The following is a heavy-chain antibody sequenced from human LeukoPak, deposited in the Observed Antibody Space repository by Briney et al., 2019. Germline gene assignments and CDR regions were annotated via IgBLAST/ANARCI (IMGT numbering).Heavy chain of an antibody. Sequence: ASVKVSCKASGYTFTSYGISWVRQAPGQGLEWMGWINPNSGGTNYAQKFQGRVTMTRDTSISTAYMELSRLRSDDTAVYYCARDPAEVYWGQGTLVTVSS. CDR2: INPNSGGT. J-gene: IGHJ4*02. CDR1: GYTFTSYG. V-gene: IGHV1-2*02. CDR3: ARDPAEVY.